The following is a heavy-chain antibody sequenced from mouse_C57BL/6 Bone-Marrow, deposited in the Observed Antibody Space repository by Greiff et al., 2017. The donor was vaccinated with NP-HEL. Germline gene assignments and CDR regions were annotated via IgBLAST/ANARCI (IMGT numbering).Heavy chain of an antibody. D-gene: IGHD2-1*01. V-gene: IGHV5-12*01. CDR2: ISNGGGST. Sequence: EVMLVESGGGLVQPGGSLKLSCAASGFTFSDYYMYWVRQTPEKRLEWVAYISNGGGSTYYPDTVKGRFTISRDNAKNTLYLQMSRLKSEDTAMYYCARDYYGNRFAYWGQGTLVTVSA. CDR3: ARDYYGNRFAY. CDR1: GFTFSDYY. J-gene: IGHJ3*01.